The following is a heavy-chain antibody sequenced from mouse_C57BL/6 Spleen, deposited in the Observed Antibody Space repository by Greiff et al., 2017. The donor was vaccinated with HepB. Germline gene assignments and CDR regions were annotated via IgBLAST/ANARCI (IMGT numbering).Heavy chain of an antibody. CDR2: ISDGGSYT. V-gene: IGHV5-4*03. CDR1: GFTFSSYA. CDR3: ASYSSGYPFAY. D-gene: IGHD3-2*02. Sequence: DVKLVESGGGLVKPGGSLKLSCAASGFTFSSYAMSWVRQTPEKRLEWVATISDGGSYTYYPDNVKGRFTISRDNAKNNLYLQMSHLKSEDTAMYYCASYSSGYPFAYWGQGTLVTVSA. J-gene: IGHJ3*01.